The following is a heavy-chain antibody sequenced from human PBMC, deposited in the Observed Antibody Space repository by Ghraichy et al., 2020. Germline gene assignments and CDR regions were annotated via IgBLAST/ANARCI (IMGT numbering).Heavy chain of an antibody. CDR2: INHSGST. J-gene: IGHJ5*02. D-gene: IGHD3-3*01. Sequence: SETLSLTCAVYGGSFSGYYWSWIRQPPGKGLEWIGEINHSGSTNYNPSLKSRVTISVDTSKNQFSLKLSSVTAADTAVYYCARGSDFWSGYYNWFDPWGQGTLVTVSS. CDR3: ARGSDFWSGYYNWFDP. CDR1: GGSFSGYY. V-gene: IGHV4-34*01.